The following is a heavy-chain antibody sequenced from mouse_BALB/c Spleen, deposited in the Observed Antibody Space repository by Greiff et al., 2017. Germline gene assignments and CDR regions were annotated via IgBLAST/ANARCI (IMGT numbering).Heavy chain of an antibody. CDR2: IYPGDGDT. D-gene: IGHD3-2*01. Sequence: VQLQQSGAELARPGASVKLSCKASGYTFTSYWMQWVKQRPGQGLEWIGAIYPGDGDTRYTQKFKGKATLTADKSSSTAYMQLSSLASEDSAVYYCARSTARARFAYWGQGTLVTVSA. CDR1: GYTFTSYW. J-gene: IGHJ3*01. CDR3: ARSTARARFAY. V-gene: IGHV1-87*01.